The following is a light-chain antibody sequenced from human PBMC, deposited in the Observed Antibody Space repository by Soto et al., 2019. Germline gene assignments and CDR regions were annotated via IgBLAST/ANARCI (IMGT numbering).Light chain of an antibody. Sequence: QSVLTQSPSVSGTPGQRVTISCSGSSSNIGSNTVNLYQQLPGTAPKLLIYTNNQRPSGVPDRFSGSKSGTSASLAISGLQSEDEADYYCAAWDDSLKGRLFGGGTKLTVL. V-gene: IGLV1-44*01. CDR2: TNN. CDR1: SSNIGSNT. J-gene: IGLJ2*01. CDR3: AAWDDSLKGRL.